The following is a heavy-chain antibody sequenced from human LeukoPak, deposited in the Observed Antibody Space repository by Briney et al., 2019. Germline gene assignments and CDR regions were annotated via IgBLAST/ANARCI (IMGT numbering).Heavy chain of an antibody. CDR1: GFTVSSKY. Sequence: GGSLRLSCAASGFTVSSKYMSWVRQAPGKGLEWVSVIYSGGSTYYADSVKGRFTISRDNSKHTLYLQMNSLRAEDTAVYYCARDGGSYYFDYWGQGTLVTVSS. CDR3: ARDGGSYYFDY. D-gene: IGHD1-26*01. V-gene: IGHV3-66*01. J-gene: IGHJ4*02. CDR2: IYSGGST.